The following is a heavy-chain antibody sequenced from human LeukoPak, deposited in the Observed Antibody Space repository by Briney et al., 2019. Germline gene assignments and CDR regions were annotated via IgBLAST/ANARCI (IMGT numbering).Heavy chain of an antibody. CDR3: ARDISPSGYDSSFDY. Sequence: GGSLRLSCAASGFTFSSYWMSWVRQAPGKGLEWVSYISSSGSTIYYADPVKGRFTISRDNAKNSLYLQMNSLRAEDTAVYYCARDISPSGYDSSFDYWGQGTLVTVSS. CDR2: ISSSGSTI. D-gene: IGHD5-12*01. J-gene: IGHJ4*02. CDR1: GFTFSSYW. V-gene: IGHV3-48*04.